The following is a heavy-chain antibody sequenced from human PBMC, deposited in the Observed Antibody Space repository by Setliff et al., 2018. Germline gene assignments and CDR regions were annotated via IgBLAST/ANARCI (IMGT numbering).Heavy chain of an antibody. Sequence: ASVKVSCKASGYTFTSYYMHWVRQAPGQGLEWMGIINPSGGSTSYAQKFQGRVSMTRDTSTSTVYMELSSLRSEDTAVYYCARGGGGPDSSGYFEYFQHWGQGTLVTVSS. CDR2: INPSGGST. D-gene: IGHD3-22*01. V-gene: IGHV1-46*01. CDR3: ARGGGGPDSSGYFEYFQH. J-gene: IGHJ1*01. CDR1: GYTFTSYY.